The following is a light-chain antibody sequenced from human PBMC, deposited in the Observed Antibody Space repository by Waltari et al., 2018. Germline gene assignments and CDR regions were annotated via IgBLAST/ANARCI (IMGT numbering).Light chain of an antibody. Sequence: QSVLTQPPSVSATPGQKVTISCSGSTSNIGNEYVSWYQQLPRTAPKPLIYKNDNRPSGIPDRVSGSKSGTSATLGITGLQTGDEAHYYCGAWDSSVSAYVFGTGTEVTVL. CDR3: GAWDSSVSAYV. CDR2: KND. CDR1: TSNIGNEY. J-gene: IGLJ1*01. V-gene: IGLV1-51*01.